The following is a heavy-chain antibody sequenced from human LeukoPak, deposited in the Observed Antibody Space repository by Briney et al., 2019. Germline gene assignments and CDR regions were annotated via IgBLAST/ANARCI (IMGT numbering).Heavy chain of an antibody. V-gene: IGHV1-18*04. CDR3: ARDVGITVADSFDP. Sequence: VASVKVSCKASGYTFIDYYMHWVRQAPGQGLEWMGWIHIYRGNTNYAQKFQGRVTMTTDTSTSTVYMEVRGLRSDDTAMYYCARDVGITVADSFDPWGQGTLVTVSS. D-gene: IGHD6-13*01. CDR2: IHIYRGNT. J-gene: IGHJ5*02. CDR1: GYTFIDYY.